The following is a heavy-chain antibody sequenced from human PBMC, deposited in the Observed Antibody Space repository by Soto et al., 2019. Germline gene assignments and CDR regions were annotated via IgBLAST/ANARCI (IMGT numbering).Heavy chain of an antibody. D-gene: IGHD3-10*01. CDR3: AISRDYYGSGSYKYYYGMDV. CDR2: IYPGDSDT. J-gene: IGHJ6*02. V-gene: IGHV5-51*01. CDR1: GYSFTSYW. Sequence: PRESLKICCKGSGYSFTSYWIGRVRQMHGKGQERKGIIYPGDSDTRYSPSFQGQVTISAVKSISTAFLQWSSLKASDTAMYYCAISRDYYGSGSYKYYYGMDVWGQGTTVTVSS.